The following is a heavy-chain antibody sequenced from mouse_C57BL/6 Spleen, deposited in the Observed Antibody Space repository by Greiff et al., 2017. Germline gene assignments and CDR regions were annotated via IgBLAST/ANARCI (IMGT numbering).Heavy chain of an antibody. CDR3: ARGDYSNYNCDY. V-gene: IGHV1-55*01. CDR2: IYPGSGST. D-gene: IGHD2-5*01. J-gene: IGHJ2*01. Sequence: QVQLQQPGAELVKPGASVKMSCKASGYTFTSYWITWVKQRPGQGLEWIGDIYPGSGSTNYNEKFKSKATLTVDTSSSTAYMQLSSLTSEDSAFYYCARGDYSNYNCDYWGQGTTLTVSS. CDR1: GYTFTSYW.